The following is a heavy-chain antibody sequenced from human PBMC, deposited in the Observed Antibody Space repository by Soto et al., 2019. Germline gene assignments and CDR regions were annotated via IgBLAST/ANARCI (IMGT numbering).Heavy chain of an antibody. Sequence: PGGSLRLSCAASGFTFSSYEMNWVRQAPGKGLEWVSYISSSGSTIYYADSVKGRFTISRDNAKNSLYLQMNSLRAEDTAVYYCARERTIFGVVIFYGMDVWGQGTTVTVS. CDR1: GFTFSSYE. V-gene: IGHV3-48*03. CDR3: ARERTIFGVVIFYGMDV. J-gene: IGHJ6*02. CDR2: ISSSGSTI. D-gene: IGHD3-3*01.